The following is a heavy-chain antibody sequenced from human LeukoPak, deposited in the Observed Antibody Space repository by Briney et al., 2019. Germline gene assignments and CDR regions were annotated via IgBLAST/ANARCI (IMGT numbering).Heavy chain of an antibody. Sequence: GGSLRLSCAASGFTFRSYAMSWVRQAPGKGLDWVSATDSTGDYTYHADSVKGRLTISRDNSKNMLYLQMDSLRAEDTAIYYCAKGSSGGRPYYFDYWGQGTLVTVSS. J-gene: IGHJ4*02. CDR1: GFTFRSYA. D-gene: IGHD3-22*01. V-gene: IGHV3-23*01. CDR2: TDSTGDYT. CDR3: AKGSSGGRPYYFDY.